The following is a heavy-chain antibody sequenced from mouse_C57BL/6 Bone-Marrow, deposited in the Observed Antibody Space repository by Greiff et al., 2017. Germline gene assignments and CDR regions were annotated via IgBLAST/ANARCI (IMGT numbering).Heavy chain of an antibody. CDR1: GYTFTDYE. V-gene: IGHV1-15*01. CDR2: IDPETGGT. CDR3: TGCYYYGKDAMDY. Sequence: VQLQQSGAELVRPGASVTLSCKASGYTFTDYEMHWVKQTPVHGLECIGAIDPETGGTAYNQKFKGKAILTAEKTSSTAYMELRSLTSEDSAVYYCTGCYYYGKDAMDYWGQGTSVTGSS. J-gene: IGHJ4*01. D-gene: IGHD1-1*01.